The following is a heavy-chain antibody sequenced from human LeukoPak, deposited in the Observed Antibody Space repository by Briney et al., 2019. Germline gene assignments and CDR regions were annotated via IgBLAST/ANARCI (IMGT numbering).Heavy chain of an antibody. D-gene: IGHD6-19*01. V-gene: IGHV4-4*07. CDR1: GGSISSYY. Sequence: SETLSLTCTVSGGSISSYYWSWIRQPAGRGLEGIWRIYTSGSTNYNPSLKSRVTMSVDTSMNQFSLKLSSVTAADTAVYYCARERSSGWSHPPLYNWFDPWGQGTLVTVSS. CDR2: IYTSGST. CDR3: ARERSSGWSHPPLYNWFDP. J-gene: IGHJ5*02.